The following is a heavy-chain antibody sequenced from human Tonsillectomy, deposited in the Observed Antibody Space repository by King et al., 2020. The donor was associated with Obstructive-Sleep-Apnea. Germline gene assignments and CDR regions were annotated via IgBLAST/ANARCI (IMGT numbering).Heavy chain of an antibody. V-gene: IGHV4-59*01. CDR3: AREWVENRFDP. Sequence: QLQESGPGLVKPSETLSLTCTVSGGSISSYYWSWIRQPPGKGLEWIGYIYYSGSTNYNPSLKSRVTISVDTSKNQFSLKLSSVTAADTAVYYCAREWVENRFDPWGQGTLVTVSS. D-gene: IGHD1-26*01. CDR1: GGSISSYY. J-gene: IGHJ5*02. CDR2: IYYSGST.